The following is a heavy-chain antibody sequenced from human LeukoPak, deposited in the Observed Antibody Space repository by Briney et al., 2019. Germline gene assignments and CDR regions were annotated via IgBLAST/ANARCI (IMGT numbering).Heavy chain of an antibody. V-gene: IGHV4-34*01. D-gene: IGHD2-2*01. CDR1: GGSFSGYY. J-gene: IGHJ4*02. Sequence: KPSETLSLTCAVYGGSFSGYYWNWIRQPPGKGLEWIGEINHSGSTNYNPSLKSRVTISVDTSKNQFSLKLSSVTAADTAVYYCAREGVIIGVVPAARNGSVLFDYWGQGTLVTVSS. CDR3: AREGVIIGVVPAARNGSVLFDY. CDR2: INHSGST.